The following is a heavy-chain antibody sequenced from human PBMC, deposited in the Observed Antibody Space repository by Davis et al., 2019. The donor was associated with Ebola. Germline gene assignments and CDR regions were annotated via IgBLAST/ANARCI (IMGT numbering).Heavy chain of an antibody. J-gene: IGHJ2*01. CDR1: GFTFSSYA. CDR2: ISYDGSNK. Sequence: GGSLRLSCAASGFTFSSYAMHGVRQAPGKGLEWVAVISYDGSNKYYADSVKGRFTISRDNSKNTLYLQMGNMGAEDTAVYYCARDLPVGDWYFDLWGRGTLVTVSS. V-gene: IGHV3-30*04. CDR3: ARDLPVGDWYFDL. D-gene: IGHD3-10*01.